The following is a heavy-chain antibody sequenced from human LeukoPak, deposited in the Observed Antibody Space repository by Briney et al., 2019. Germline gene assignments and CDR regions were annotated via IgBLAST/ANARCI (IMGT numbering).Heavy chain of an antibody. CDR2: ISSSSSYI. J-gene: IGHJ4*02. Sequence: GGSLRLSCAASGLTFSSYSMNWVHQAPGRGLEWVSSISSSSSYIYYADSVKGRLTISRDNAKNSLYLQMNSLSVEDTAVYYCARGYGGTNYYFDYWGQGTLVTVPS. V-gene: IGHV3-21*01. D-gene: IGHD2-15*01. CDR1: GLTFSSYS. CDR3: ARGYGGTNYYFDY.